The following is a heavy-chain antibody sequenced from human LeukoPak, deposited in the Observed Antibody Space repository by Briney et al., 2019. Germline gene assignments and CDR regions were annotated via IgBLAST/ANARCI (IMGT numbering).Heavy chain of an antibody. CDR1: GFTFSSYA. Sequence: AGGSLRLSCAASGFTFSSYAMSWVRQAPGKGLEWVSAISGSGGSTYYADSVKGRFTISRDNSKNTLYLQMSSLRAEDTAVYYCAKDLPAFTMVRGDYYGMDVWGQGTTVTVSS. J-gene: IGHJ6*02. V-gene: IGHV3-23*01. CDR3: AKDLPAFTMVRGDYYGMDV. D-gene: IGHD3-10*01. CDR2: ISGSGGST.